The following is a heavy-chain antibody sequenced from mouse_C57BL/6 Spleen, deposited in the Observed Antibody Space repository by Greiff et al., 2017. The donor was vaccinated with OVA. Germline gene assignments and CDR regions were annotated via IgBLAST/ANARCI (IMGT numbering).Heavy chain of an antibody. CDR1: FYPFPLSF. V-gene: IGHV1-64*01. Sequence: FSFPASFYPFPLSFMHWVKQRPLQGLEWIGMIHPNSVSTNYNEKFKSNATLTVYKSSSTAYMQLSSLTSEDSAVYYCARNYYGSSGGAMDYWGQGTSVTVSS. CDR3: ARNYYGSSGGAMDY. CDR2: IHPNSVST. J-gene: IGHJ4*01. D-gene: IGHD1-1*01.